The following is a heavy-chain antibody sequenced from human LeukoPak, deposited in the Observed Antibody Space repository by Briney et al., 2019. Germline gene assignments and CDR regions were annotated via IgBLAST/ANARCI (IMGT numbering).Heavy chain of an antibody. J-gene: IGHJ4*02. CDR1: GYTFTSYD. Sequence: ASVKVSCKASGYTFTSYDVNWVRQATGQGLEWMGWVNPDSGHTGYAQKFQGRVTMTTNTSISTAYMELSSLRSEDTAVYYCARGAPGSYCSGGSCPYFDYWGQGTLVSVSS. V-gene: IGHV1-8*01. D-gene: IGHD2-15*01. CDR2: VNPDSGHT. CDR3: ARGAPGSYCSGGSCPYFDY.